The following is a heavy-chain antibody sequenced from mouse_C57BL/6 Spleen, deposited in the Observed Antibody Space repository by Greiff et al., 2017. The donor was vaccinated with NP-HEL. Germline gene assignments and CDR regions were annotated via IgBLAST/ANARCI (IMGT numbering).Heavy chain of an antibody. Sequence: DVKLQESGPGLVKPSQSLSLTCSVTGYSITSGYYWNWIRQFPGNKLEWMGYISYDGSNNYNPSLKNRISITRDTSKNQFFLKLNSVTTEDTATYYCARAYYGSLYYFDYWGQGTTLTVSS. CDR3: ARAYYGSLYYFDY. CDR1: GYSITSGYY. CDR2: ISYDGSN. J-gene: IGHJ2*01. V-gene: IGHV3-6*01. D-gene: IGHD1-1*01.